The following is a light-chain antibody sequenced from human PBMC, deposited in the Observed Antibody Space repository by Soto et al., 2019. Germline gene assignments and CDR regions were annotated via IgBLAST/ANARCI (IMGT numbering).Light chain of an antibody. CDR3: QQYYSTPRGFT. V-gene: IGKV4-1*01. CDR2: WAS. CDR1: QSVLYSSNNKNY. J-gene: IGKJ3*01. Sequence: DIVMTQSPDSLAVSLGERATINCKSSQSVLYSSNNKNYIAWYQQKPGQPPKLLIYWASTRESWVPDRFSGSGSGTDFTLTISSLQAQDVAVYYCQQYYSTPRGFTFGPGTKVDIK.